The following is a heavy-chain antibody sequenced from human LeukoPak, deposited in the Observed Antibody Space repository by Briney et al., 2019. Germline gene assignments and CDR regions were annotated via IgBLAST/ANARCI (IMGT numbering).Heavy chain of an antibody. J-gene: IGHJ6*02. CDR1: GYTFTGYY. D-gene: IGHD6-19*01. V-gene: IGHV1-2*06. CDR3: ATGLYSSGWFGDYYYGMDV. CDR2: INPNSGGT. Sequence: GASVKVSCKASGYTFTGYYMHWVRQAPGQGLEWMGRINPNSGGTNYAQKFQGRVTMTRDTSISTAYMELSRLRSDDTAVYYCATGLYSSGWFGDYYYGMDVWGQGTTVTVSS.